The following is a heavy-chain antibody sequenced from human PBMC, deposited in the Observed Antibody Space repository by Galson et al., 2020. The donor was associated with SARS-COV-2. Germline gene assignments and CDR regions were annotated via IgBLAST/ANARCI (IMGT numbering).Heavy chain of an antibody. D-gene: IGHD3-10*01. CDR3: ARGHRGVVPSPVLGLGPYYSYYYMDV. CDR2: INFGGNT. V-gene: IGHV4-34*01. Sequence: SQTLSLTCAVYGGSFSGYSWTWIRQPPGKGLEWIGEINFGGNTNYSPSLGSRVTVSVDTSKNQFSLNLRAVTAADTALFYCARGHRGVVPSPVLGLGPYYSYYYMDVWGKGTTVTVSS. J-gene: IGHJ6*03. CDR1: GGSFSGYS.